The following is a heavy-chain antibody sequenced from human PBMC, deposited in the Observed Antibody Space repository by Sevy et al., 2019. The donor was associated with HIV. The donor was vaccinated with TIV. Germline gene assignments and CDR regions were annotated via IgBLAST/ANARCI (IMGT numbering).Heavy chain of an antibody. V-gene: IGHV1-24*01. CDR2: FDPEDGDPEDGKT. J-gene: IGHJ4*02. CDR3: ATTKDYYDSSGYPFDY. CDR1: GYTLTQFS. D-gene: IGHD3-22*01. Sequence: ASVKVSCKVSGYTLTQFSMHWVRQAPGKGLEWMTTFDPEDGDPEDGKTIYVQKFLGRVTMTEDTSTETDYMELSSLRSDDTAVYYCATTKDYYDSSGYPFDYWGQGTLVTVSS.